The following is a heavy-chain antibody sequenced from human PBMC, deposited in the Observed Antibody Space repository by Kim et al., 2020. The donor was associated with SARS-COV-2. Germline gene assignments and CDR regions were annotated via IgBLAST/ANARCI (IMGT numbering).Heavy chain of an antibody. Sequence: SQTLSLTCAISGDSVSSNSAAWNWIRQSPSRGLEWLGRTYYRSKWYNDYAVSVKSRITINPDTSKNQFSLQLNSVTPEDTAVYYCARESEYSSSQGVGDWFDPWGQGTLVTVSS. J-gene: IGHJ5*02. CDR3: ARESEYSSSQGVGDWFDP. CDR2: TYYRSKWYN. D-gene: IGHD6-6*01. CDR1: GDSVSSNSAA. V-gene: IGHV6-1*01.